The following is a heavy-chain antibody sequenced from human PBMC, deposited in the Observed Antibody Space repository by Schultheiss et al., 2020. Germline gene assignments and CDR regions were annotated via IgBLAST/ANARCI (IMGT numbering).Heavy chain of an antibody. J-gene: IGHJ4*02. CDR1: GGSISSYY. V-gene: IGHV4-59*01. D-gene: IGHD1-26*01. Sequence: SETLTLTCTVSGGSISSYYWSWIRQPPGKGLVWIGYIYYSGSTNYNPTLKSRVTISVDTSKNQFSLKLSSVTAADTAVYYCARDGEGSGNFDYWGQGTLVTVSS. CDR3: ARDGEGSGNFDY. CDR2: IYYSGST.